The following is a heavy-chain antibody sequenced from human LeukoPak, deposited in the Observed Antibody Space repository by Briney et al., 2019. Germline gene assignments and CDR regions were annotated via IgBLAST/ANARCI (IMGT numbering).Heavy chain of an antibody. CDR3: ARLVYSYALP. V-gene: IGHV1-69*04. D-gene: IGHD5-18*01. CDR1: GGTFSSYA. CDR2: IIPILGIA. J-gene: IGHJ5*02. Sequence: GSSVTVSCKASGGTFSSYAISRVRQAPGQGLEWMGRIIPILGIANYAQKFQGRVTITADKSTSTAYMELSSLRSEDTAVYYCARLVYSYALPWGQGTLVTVSS.